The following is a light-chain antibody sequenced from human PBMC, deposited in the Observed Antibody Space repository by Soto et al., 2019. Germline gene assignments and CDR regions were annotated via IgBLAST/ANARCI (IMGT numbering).Light chain of an antibody. V-gene: IGKV1-39*01. Sequence: DVRMTQSPSSLSASVGDTITITCRASRTINNYVNWFQQKPGEPPRLLIYGASTLHDGVPSRFSGSGSGADFTLTISGLQPEDFARYHGQQSYSDFSFGGGTKV. J-gene: IGKJ4*01. CDR1: RTINNY. CDR3: QQSYSDFS. CDR2: GAS.